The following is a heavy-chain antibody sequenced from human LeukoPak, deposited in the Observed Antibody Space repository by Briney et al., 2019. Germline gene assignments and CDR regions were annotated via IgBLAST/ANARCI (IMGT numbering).Heavy chain of an antibody. CDR2: ISGSGRTI. CDR3: ARDIVVVPLVMGWFDP. Sequence: GGSLRLSCAASGSTFSDYYMSWIRQAPGKGLEWVSYISGSGRTIYYADSVKGRFTISRDNAKNSLYLQMNSLRAEDTAVYYCARDIVVVPLVMGWFDPWGQGTLVTVSS. V-gene: IGHV3-11*01. D-gene: IGHD2-2*01. J-gene: IGHJ5*02. CDR1: GSTFSDYY.